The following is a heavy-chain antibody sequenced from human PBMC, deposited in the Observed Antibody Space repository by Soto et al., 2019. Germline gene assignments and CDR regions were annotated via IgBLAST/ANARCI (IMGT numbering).Heavy chain of an antibody. D-gene: IGHD6-19*01. J-gene: IGHJ4*03. CDR2: IVPNIGTV. CDR1: GGTLTNFINYP. CDR3: ARRNTAGFLRYFDN. Sequence: QVQLVQSGDEVMQPGSSVKVSCKPSGGTLTNFINYPINWVRQSPGQGLEWMGGIVPNIGTVNYAQKFQGRVTMTADKSTGTVYMELSSLRSDDSALYYCARRNTAGFLRYFDNWGHGTLVTVSS. V-gene: IGHV1-69*06.